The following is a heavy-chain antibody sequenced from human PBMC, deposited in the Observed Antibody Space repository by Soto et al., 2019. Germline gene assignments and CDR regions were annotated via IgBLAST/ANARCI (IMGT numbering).Heavy chain of an antibody. CDR2: ISWDGGST. D-gene: IGHD5-12*01. J-gene: IGHJ6*02. V-gene: IGHV3-43*01. Sequence: SGGSLRFSCAASGFTFDDYTMHWVRQAPGKGLEWVSLISWDGGSTYYADSVKGRFTISRDNSKNSLYLQMNSLRTEDTALYYCAKGYSGYSYGMDVWGQGTTVTVSS. CDR3: AKGYSGYSYGMDV. CDR1: GFTFDDYT.